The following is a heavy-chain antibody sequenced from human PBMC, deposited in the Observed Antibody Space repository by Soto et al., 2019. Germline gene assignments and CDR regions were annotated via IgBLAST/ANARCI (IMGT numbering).Heavy chain of an antibody. CDR1: GGSISSGGYY. CDR2: IYYSGST. Sequence: QVQLQESGPGLVKPSQTLSLTCTVSGGSISSGGYYWSWIRQHPGKGLEWIVYIYYSGSTYYNPALKSRVTISVDTSKNQFSRKLSSVTAADTAVYYCARWPQLEPRFDYWGQGTLVTVSS. CDR3: ARWPQLEPRFDY. D-gene: IGHD1-1*01. V-gene: IGHV4-31*03. J-gene: IGHJ4*02.